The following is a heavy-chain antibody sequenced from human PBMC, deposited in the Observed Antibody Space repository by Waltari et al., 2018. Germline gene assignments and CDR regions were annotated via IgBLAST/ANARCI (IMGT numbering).Heavy chain of an antibody. CDR3: ARVGSGWYGGEFDY. Sequence: QVQLQESGPGLVKSSETLSLTCSVSGVSISSYYWSWVRQPAGKGLEWIWRIYSGGSSDYNPSLKSRVTMSVDTSKNHFSLKLTSVTAADTAVYYCARVGSGWYGGEFDYWGQGALVTVSS. CDR1: GVSISSYY. J-gene: IGHJ4*02. V-gene: IGHV4-4*07. D-gene: IGHD6-19*01. CDR2: IYSGGSS.